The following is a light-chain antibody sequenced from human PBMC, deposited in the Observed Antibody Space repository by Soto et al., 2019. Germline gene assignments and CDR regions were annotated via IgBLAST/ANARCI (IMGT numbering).Light chain of an antibody. Sequence: QSVLPQPPSASGYPGHSVTISCTGTSSDVGGYNYVSWYQQHPGKAPKLMIYEVSKRPSGVPDRFSGSKSGNTASLTVSGLQAEDEADYYCSSYAGSNNLGVFGTGTKVTVL. J-gene: IGLJ1*01. V-gene: IGLV2-8*01. CDR2: EVS. CDR3: SSYAGSNNLGV. CDR1: SSDVGGYNY.